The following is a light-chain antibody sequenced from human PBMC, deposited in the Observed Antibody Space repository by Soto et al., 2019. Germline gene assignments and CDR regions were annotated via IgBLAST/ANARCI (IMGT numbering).Light chain of an antibody. Sequence: IQMTQSPSTLSASVGDRVRITCRASQTIFCWLAWYQQKPGKAPNLLIYKASSLESGVPSRYSGSGSVTEFTLTISGLQPDDFAAYYCQQYNSYPYSFGQGTKLEIK. CDR2: KAS. CDR3: QQYNSYPYS. CDR1: QTIFCW. J-gene: IGKJ2*03. V-gene: IGKV1-5*03.